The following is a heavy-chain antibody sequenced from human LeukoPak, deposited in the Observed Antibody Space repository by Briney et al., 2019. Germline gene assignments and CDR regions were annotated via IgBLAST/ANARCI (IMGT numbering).Heavy chain of an antibody. V-gene: IGHV3-74*01. D-gene: IGHD5-18*01. CDR1: GFTFSNHW. Sequence: GGSLRLSCAASGFTFSNHWMHRVRHAPGKGLMWVSRINRDGSSTDYADSVKGRFTISRDDAKSTLFLQVNSLRAEDTAVYFCARGGSDTAMAHDYWGQGTLVTVSS. CDR2: INRDGSST. CDR3: ARGGSDTAMAHDY. J-gene: IGHJ4*02.